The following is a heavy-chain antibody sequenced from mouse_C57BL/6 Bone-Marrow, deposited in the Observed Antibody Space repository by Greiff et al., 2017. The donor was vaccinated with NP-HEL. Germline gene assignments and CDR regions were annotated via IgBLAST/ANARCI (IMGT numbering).Heavy chain of an antibody. CDR3: ARNPLYYDYPYYYAMDY. CDR2: IWTGGGT. V-gene: IGHV2-9-1*01. D-gene: IGHD2-4*01. CDR1: GFSLTSYA. J-gene: IGHJ4*01. Sequence: VQLQQSGPGLVAPSQSLSITCTVSGFSLTSYAISWVRQPPGKGLEWLGVIWTGGGTNYNSALKSRLSISKDNSKSQVFLKMNSLQTDDTARYYCARNPLYYDYPYYYAMDYWGQGTSVTVSS.